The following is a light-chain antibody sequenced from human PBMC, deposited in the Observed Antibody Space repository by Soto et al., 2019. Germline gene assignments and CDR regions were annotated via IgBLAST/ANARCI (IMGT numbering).Light chain of an antibody. CDR1: QSVDIN. J-gene: IGKJ5*01. Sequence: IVLPQSPATLSVSPGERFTLACMASQSVDINLAWYQQKPGQAPRLLIYGASTRATDMPGRFSGRGSGTEFTLTISSLQSEDFAVYYCQQYSSSPITFGQGTRLEIK. V-gene: IGKV3-15*01. CDR2: GAS. CDR3: QQYSSSPIT.